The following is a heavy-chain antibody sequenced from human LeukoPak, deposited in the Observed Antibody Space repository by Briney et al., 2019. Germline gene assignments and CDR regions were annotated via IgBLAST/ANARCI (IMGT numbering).Heavy chain of an antibody. V-gene: IGHV3-48*03. CDR1: GFSFSSYE. J-gene: IGHJ6*04. Sequence: GGSLRLSCAASGFSFSSYEMNWVRQAPGKGLEWISYISASGTLTHYADSVEGRFTISRDDAKNSLYLQMNSLRGEDTAIYYCARDGTPIYSSGWVYMDVWGKGTTVTISS. CDR3: ARDGTPIYSSGWVYMDV. CDR2: ISASGTLT. D-gene: IGHD6-25*01.